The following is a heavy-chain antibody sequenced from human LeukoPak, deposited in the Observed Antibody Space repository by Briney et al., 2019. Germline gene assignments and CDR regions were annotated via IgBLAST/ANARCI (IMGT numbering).Heavy chain of an antibody. J-gene: IGHJ5*02. V-gene: IGHV4-59*08. CDR1: GGSISSYY. CDR3: ARLDYDYVWGSYRRGKFDT. D-gene: IGHD3-16*02. Sequence: SETLSLTCTVSGGSISSYYWSWIRQPPGKGLEWIGYIYYSGSTNYNPSLKSRVTISVDTSKNQFSLKLSSVTAADTAVYYCARLDYDYVWGSYRRGKFDTWGQGTLVTVSS. CDR2: IYYSGST.